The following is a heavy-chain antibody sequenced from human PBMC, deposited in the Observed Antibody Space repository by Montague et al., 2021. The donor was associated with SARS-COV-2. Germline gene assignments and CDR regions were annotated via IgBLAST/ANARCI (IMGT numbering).Heavy chain of an antibody. CDR1: GFTFSSYS. D-gene: IGHD3-9*01. Sequence: SLRLSCAASGFTFSSYSMNWVRQAPGKGLEWVSSISSSSSYIYYADSVKGRFTISRDNAKNSLYPQMNSLRAEDTAVYYCARDGVCDILTGYWTDWGQGTLVTVSS. CDR2: ISSSSSYI. J-gene: IGHJ4*02. CDR3: ARDGVCDILTGYWTD. V-gene: IGHV3-21*01.